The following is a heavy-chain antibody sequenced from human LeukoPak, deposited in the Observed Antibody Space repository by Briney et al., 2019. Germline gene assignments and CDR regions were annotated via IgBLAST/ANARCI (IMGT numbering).Heavy chain of an antibody. CDR1: RFTFNTYG. Sequence: GGSLRLSCVASRFTFNTYGMHWVRQAPGRGLEWVAYIQYDGGNRRYADSVKGRFTISRDVSTNTLFLQGNSLRVEDTGVYYCARDGGGGYDWGFLDSWGQGILVTVSS. D-gene: IGHD5-12*01. CDR3: ARDGGGGYDWGFLDS. J-gene: IGHJ4*02. V-gene: IGHV3-30*02. CDR2: IQYDGGNR.